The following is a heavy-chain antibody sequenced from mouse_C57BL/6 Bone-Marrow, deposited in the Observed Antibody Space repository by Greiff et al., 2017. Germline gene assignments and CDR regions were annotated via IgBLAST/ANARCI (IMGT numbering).Heavy chain of an antibody. J-gene: IGHJ3*01. CDR3: ARDRRQLRLLFAY. Sequence: DVQLVESGGGLVKPGGSLKLSCAASGFTFSSYAMSWVRQTPEKRLEWVATISDGGSYTYYPDHVKGRFTISRENAKNNLYLQMSHLKSEDTAMYYCARDRRQLRLLFAYWGQGTLVTVSA. D-gene: IGHD3-2*02. CDR2: ISDGGSYT. CDR1: GFTFSSYA. V-gene: IGHV5-4*01.